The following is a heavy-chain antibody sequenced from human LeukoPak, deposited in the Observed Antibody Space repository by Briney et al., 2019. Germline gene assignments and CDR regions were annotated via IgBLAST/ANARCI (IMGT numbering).Heavy chain of an antibody. CDR1: GFTFSSYW. CDR3: ARGGAAAGTKPDDY. J-gene: IGHJ4*02. V-gene: IGHV3-7*01. D-gene: IGHD6-13*01. Sequence: GGSLRLSCAASGFTFSSYWMSWVRQAPGKGLEWVANIKQDGSEKYYVDSVKGRFTISRDNAKNSLYLQMNSLRAEDTAVYYCARGGAAAGTKPDDYWGQGTLVTVSS. CDR2: IKQDGSEK.